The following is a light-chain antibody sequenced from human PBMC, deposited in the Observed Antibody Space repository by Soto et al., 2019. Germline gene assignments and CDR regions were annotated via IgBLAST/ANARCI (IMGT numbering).Light chain of an antibody. CDR2: DAS. CDR3: QHYNTYPWT. V-gene: IGKV1-5*01. CDR1: QSISSW. Sequence: DIQMTQSPSTLSASVGDRVTITCRSSQSISSWLAWYQQKPGKAPKLLIYDASSLESGVPSRFSGSGSGTEFTLIFSSLQPGDFATYYCQHYNTYPWTFGHGTKVDIK. J-gene: IGKJ1*01.